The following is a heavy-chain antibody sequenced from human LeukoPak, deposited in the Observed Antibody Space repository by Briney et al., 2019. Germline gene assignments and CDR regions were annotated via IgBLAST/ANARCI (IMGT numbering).Heavy chain of an antibody. Sequence: PGGSLRLSCAASGFTFDDYGMSWVRQAPGKGLEWVSAISGSGGSTYYADSVKGRFTISRDNSKNTLYLQMNSLRAEDTAVYYCAKATQYYYDSSGYVPPYFQHWGQGTLVTVSS. J-gene: IGHJ1*01. V-gene: IGHV3-23*01. CDR3: AKATQYYYDSSGYVPPYFQH. CDR1: GFTFDDYG. D-gene: IGHD3-22*01. CDR2: ISGSGGST.